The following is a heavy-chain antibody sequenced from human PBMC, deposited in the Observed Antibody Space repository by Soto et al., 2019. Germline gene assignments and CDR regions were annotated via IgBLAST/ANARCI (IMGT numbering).Heavy chain of an antibody. CDR3: AHAYGGRSLY. Sequence: QITLKESGPTLVKPTQTLTLTCTFSGFSLTTDRVGVGWIRQPPGEALEWLAVIYWDDSKTYRPSLESRLTITTDTSKNQLALTMTNMDSLDTVTYYCAHAYGGRSLYWGQGTLVTGSS. CDR1: GFSLTTDRVG. V-gene: IGHV2-5*02. D-gene: IGHD1-26*01. J-gene: IGHJ4*02. CDR2: IYWDDSK.